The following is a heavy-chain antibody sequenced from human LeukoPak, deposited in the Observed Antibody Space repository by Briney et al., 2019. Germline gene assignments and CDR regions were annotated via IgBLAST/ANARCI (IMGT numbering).Heavy chain of an antibody. J-gene: IGHJ4*02. CDR1: GGSTSSYY. Sequence: SETLSLTCTVSGGSTSSYYWSWIRQPPGKGLEWIGYIYYSGSTNYNPSLKSRVTISVDTSKNQFSLKLSSVTAADTAVYYCARLLRGFGESNFDYWGQGTLVTVSS. CDR3: ARLLRGFGESNFDY. CDR2: IYYSGST. V-gene: IGHV4-59*08. D-gene: IGHD3-10*01.